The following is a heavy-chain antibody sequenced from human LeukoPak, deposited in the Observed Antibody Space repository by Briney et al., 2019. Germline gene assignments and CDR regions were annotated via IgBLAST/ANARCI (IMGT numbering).Heavy chain of an antibody. CDR1: GGSISSYY. D-gene: IGHD3-10*01. J-gene: IGHJ6*02. Sequence: SETLSLTCTVSGGSISSYYWSWVRQPAGKGLEWIGRIYTSGSPNYNTPLKSRVTMSVDTSKNQFSLKLSSVTAADTAVYYCARDAGYYYYYGMDVWGQGTTVTVSS. V-gene: IGHV4-4*07. CDR3: ARDAGYYYYYGMDV. CDR2: IYTSGSP.